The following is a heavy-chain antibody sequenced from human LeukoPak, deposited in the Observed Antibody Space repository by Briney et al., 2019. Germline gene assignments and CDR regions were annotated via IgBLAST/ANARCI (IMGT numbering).Heavy chain of an antibody. CDR1: GFTFSSYE. Sequence: PGGSLRLSCAASGFTFSSYEMNWVRQAPGKGREWVSYISSSSSTIYYADSVKGRFTITRDNAKNSLYLQMNSLRVEDTAVYYCARGLWFGELSRNWFDPWGQGTLVTVSS. J-gene: IGHJ5*02. D-gene: IGHD3-10*01. CDR3: ARGLWFGELSRNWFDP. V-gene: IGHV3-48*03. CDR2: ISSSSSTI.